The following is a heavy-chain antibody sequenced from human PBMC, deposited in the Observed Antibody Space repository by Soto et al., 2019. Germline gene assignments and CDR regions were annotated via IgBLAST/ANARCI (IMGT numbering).Heavy chain of an antibody. CDR1: GFTFSNSP. Sequence: EVQVSESGGGLVQPGGSLRLSCATSGFTFSNSPMNWVRQAPGKGLEWGSGISAGGDRTYYADSVKGRFTIFRDNSNNSVSLRMNSLRVEDTAVYYCAGRVWGPGTLVTFSS. J-gene: IGHJ4*02. CDR2: ISAGGDRT. V-gene: IGHV3-23*01. CDR3: AGRV.